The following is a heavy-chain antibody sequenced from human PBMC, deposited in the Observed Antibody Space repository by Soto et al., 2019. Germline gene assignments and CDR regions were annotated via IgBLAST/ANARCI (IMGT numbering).Heavy chain of an antibody. Sequence: GGSLRLSCAASGFTFSSYGMHWVRQAPGKGLEWAAVISYDGSNKYYADSVKGRFTISRDNSKNTLYLQMNSLRAEDTAVYYCAKDGGITIFGVVSDYYGMDVWGQGTTVTVSS. V-gene: IGHV3-30*18. CDR1: GFTFSSYG. CDR2: ISYDGSNK. CDR3: AKDGGITIFGVVSDYYGMDV. D-gene: IGHD3-3*01. J-gene: IGHJ6*02.